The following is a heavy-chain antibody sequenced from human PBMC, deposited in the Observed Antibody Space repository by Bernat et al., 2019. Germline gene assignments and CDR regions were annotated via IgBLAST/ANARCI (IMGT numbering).Heavy chain of an antibody. D-gene: IGHD4-17*01. CDR2: ISYDGSNK. CDR3: ARGGSYGDFDAYYFDY. CDR1: GFTFSSYG. Sequence: VQLLESGGGLVQPGGSLRLSCAASGFTFSSYGMHWVRQAPGKGLEWVAVISYDGSNKYYADSVKGRFTISRDNSKNTLYLQMNSLRAEDTALYYCARGGSYGDFDAYYFDYWGQGTLVTVSS. V-gene: IGHV3-30*03. J-gene: IGHJ4*02.